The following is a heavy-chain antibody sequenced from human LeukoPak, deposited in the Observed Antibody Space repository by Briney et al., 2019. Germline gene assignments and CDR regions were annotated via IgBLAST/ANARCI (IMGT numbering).Heavy chain of an antibody. J-gene: IGHJ4*02. CDR2: IKSKTDGGTT. CDR3: TTPYDSSGYYSDY. CDR1: GFTFSNAW. D-gene: IGHD3-22*01. Sequence: PGGSLRLSCAASGFTFSNAWMSWVRQAPGKGLEWVGRIKSKTDGGTTDYAAPVKGRFTISRDDSKNTLYLQMNSLKTEDTAVYYCTTPYDSSGYYSDYWGQGTLVTVSS. V-gene: IGHV3-15*01.